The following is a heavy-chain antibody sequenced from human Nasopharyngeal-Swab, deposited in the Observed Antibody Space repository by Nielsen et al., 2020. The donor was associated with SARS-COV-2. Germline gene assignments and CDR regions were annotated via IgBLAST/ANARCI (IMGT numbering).Heavy chain of an antibody. CDR3: AKGRLYCSSTSCYGKGLHYYGMDV. V-gene: IGHV3-30*04. J-gene: IGHJ6*02. CDR2: ISYDGSNK. CDR1: GFTFSSYA. D-gene: IGHD2-2*01. Sequence: GGSLRLSCAASGFTFSSYAMHWVRQAPGKGLEWVAVISYDGSNKYYADSVKGRFTISRDNSKNTLYLQMNSLRAEDTAVYYCAKGRLYCSSTSCYGKGLHYYGMDVWGQGTTVTVSS.